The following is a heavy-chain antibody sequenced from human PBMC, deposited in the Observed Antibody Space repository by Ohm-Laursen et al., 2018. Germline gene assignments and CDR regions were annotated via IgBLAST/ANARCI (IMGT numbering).Heavy chain of an antibody. Sequence: SETLSLTCTVSGGSISGYYWSWIRQTAGKGLEWIGRIHSSGSTNYNPSLQSRVTMSEDTSKNQFSLKLTSVTAADTAVYYCARRGHAFDIWGQGTMVTVSS. CDR2: IHSSGST. V-gene: IGHV4-4*07. CDR3: ARRGHAFDI. CDR1: GGSISGYY. J-gene: IGHJ3*02.